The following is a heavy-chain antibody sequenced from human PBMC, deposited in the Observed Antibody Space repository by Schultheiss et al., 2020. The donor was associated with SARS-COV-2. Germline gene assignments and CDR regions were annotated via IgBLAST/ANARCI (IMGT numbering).Heavy chain of an antibody. CDR2: IWYDGSNK. CDR1: GFTFSSYG. CDR3: ARHLALSISSSNGHFDY. V-gene: IGHV3-33*08. J-gene: IGHJ4*02. Sequence: GGSLRLSCAASGFTFSSYGMHWVRQAPGKGLEWVAVIWYDGSNKYYADSVKGRFTISRDNSKNTLYLQMNSLRAEDTAVYYCARHLALSISSSNGHFDYWGQGTLVTVSS. D-gene: IGHD6-13*01.